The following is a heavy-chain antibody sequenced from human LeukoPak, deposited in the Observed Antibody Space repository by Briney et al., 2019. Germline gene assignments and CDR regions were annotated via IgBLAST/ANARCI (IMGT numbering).Heavy chain of an antibody. D-gene: IGHD5-18*01. CDR1: GFTFSSYA. CDR3: TRSQELNTAMTTEIDY. CDR2: IRSKAYGGTT. J-gene: IGHJ4*02. V-gene: IGHV3-49*04. Sequence: QPGGSLRLSCAASGFTFSSYAMSWVRQAPGKGLEWVGFIRSKAYGGTTEYAASVKGRFTISRDDSKSIAYLQMNSLKTEDTAVYYCTRSQELNTAMTTEIDYWGQGTLVTVSS.